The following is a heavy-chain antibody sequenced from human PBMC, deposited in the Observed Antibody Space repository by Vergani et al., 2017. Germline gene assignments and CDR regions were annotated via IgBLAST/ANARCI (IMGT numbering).Heavy chain of an antibody. CDR2: IIPILGIA. CDR3: ASPYCTNGVCYNRRVEYFQN. V-gene: IGHV1-69*04. Sequence: QVQLVQSGAEVKKPGSSVKVSCKASGGTFSSYAISWVRQAPGQGLEWMGRIIPILGIANYAQTLQGRVSMTADKITSTAYMELSSLRSEDTAVYYCASPYCTNGVCYNRRVEYFQNGGRGTLVTVSS. CDR1: GGTFSSYA. D-gene: IGHD2-8*01. J-gene: IGHJ1*01.